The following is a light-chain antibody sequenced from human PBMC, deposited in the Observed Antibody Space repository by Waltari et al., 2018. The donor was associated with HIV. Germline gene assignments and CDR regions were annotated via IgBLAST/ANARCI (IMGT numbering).Light chain of an antibody. V-gene: IGKV3-15*01. CDR1: QSVSSN. J-gene: IGKJ2*01. CDR2: GAS. CDR3: QQFNNWPYT. Sequence: EIVMTQSPAPLSVSPGERATLSCRASQSVSSNLAWYQQKPGQAPRLLIYGASTRATGIPARFGGSGSGTEFTLTISSLQSEDFAVYYCQQFNNWPYTFGQGTKLEIK.